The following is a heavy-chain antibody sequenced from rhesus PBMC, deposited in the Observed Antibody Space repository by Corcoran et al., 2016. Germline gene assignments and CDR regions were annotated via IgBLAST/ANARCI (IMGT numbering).Heavy chain of an antibody. CDR3: ARDGGGYISWSGEYFEF. D-gene: IGHD6-13*01. Sequence: QLQLQESGPGLVKPSETLSLTCAVSGGSISSNYWSWIRQPPGKGLVWIGRISGSGGSTDYNPSLKSRVAISTDTSKNQFSLNLCSVTAADTAVYYCARDGGGYISWSGEYFEFWGQGALVTVSS. CDR1: GGSISSNY. CDR2: ISGSGGST. J-gene: IGHJ1*01. V-gene: IGHV4-173*01.